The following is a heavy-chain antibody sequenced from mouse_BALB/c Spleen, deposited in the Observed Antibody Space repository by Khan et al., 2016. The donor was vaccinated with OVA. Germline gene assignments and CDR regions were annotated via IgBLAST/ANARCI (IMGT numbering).Heavy chain of an antibody. Sequence: EVKLLESGPGLVKPSQTVSLTCTVTGISITSGNYRWSWIRQFPGNKLEWIGNIYYSGTVTYNPSLTSRTTITRDTSKNQFFLEMNCLTAEDTATDYCARDYGSLYWYFDVWGAGTTVTVSS. CDR3: ARDYGSLYWYFDV. D-gene: IGHD1-1*01. V-gene: IGHV3-5*02. CDR1: GISITSGNYR. J-gene: IGHJ1*01. CDR2: IYYSGTV.